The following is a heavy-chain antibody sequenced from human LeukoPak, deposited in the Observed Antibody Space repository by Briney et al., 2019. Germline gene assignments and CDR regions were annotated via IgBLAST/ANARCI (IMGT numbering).Heavy chain of an antibody. J-gene: IGHJ4*02. CDR1: GFTFSSYA. D-gene: IGHD2-21*02. Sequence: GGSLRLSCAASGFTFSSYAMSWVRQAPGKGLEWVAFIRYDGSNKYYADSVKGRFTISRDNSKNTLYLQMNSLRAEDTAVYYCAKERLAYCGGDCYEDYWGQGTLVTVSS. CDR2: IRYDGSNK. CDR3: AKERLAYCGGDCYEDY. V-gene: IGHV3-30*02.